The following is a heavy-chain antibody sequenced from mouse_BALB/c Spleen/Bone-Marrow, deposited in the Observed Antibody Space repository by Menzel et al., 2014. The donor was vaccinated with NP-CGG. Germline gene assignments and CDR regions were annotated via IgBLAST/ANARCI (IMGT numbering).Heavy chain of an antibody. V-gene: IGHV14-3*02. Sequence: VQLQQPGAELVKPGASVKLSCTASGFNIKDTHMHWVKQGPEQGLEWIGRIDPANGNTKYDPNFQGKATITADTSSNTAYLQLSSLTSEDTAVYYCSRDYGGTAWFACWGHGTLVIVSA. CDR1: GFNIKDTH. CDR3: SRDYGGTAWFAC. J-gene: IGHJ3*01. D-gene: IGHD1-1*01. CDR2: IDPANGNT.